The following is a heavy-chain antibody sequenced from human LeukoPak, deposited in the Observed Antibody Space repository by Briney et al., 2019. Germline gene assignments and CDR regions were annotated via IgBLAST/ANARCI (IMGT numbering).Heavy chain of an antibody. Sequence: GGSLRLSCVASGFTFSNYAMSWVRQASGKGLEWVSAITGSGTNRYYADSLKGRFTTSRDNSKNTVFLQMNSLRHEDTAIYYCVIWGDYDVLTGYYVPDYWGQGTLVTVAS. D-gene: IGHD3-9*01. CDR2: ITGSGTNR. CDR3: VIWGDYDVLTGYYVPDY. CDR1: GFTFSNYA. V-gene: IGHV3-23*01. J-gene: IGHJ4*02.